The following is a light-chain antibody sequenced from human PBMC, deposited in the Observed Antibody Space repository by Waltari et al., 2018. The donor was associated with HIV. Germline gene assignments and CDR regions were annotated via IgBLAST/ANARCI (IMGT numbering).Light chain of an antibody. CDR1: KLGDKY. Sequence: SYDLTQPPSVSVSPGQTASITCSGDKLGDKYACWYQQKPGQSPVLVSFQVSKRPSGIPERFSGSNSGNTATLTISGTQAMDEADYYCQAWDSSTVVFGGGTKLTVL. V-gene: IGLV3-1*01. CDR3: QAWDSSTVV. J-gene: IGLJ2*01. CDR2: QVS.